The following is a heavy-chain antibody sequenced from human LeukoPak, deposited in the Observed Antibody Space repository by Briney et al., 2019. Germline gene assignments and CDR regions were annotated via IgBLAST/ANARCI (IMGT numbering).Heavy chain of an antibody. CDR1: GGPISSSSYY. CDR3: ARQYTGVDY. D-gene: IGHD2-2*02. V-gene: IGHV4-39*01. J-gene: IGHJ4*02. CDR2: IYYSGST. Sequence: SETLSLTYTVSGGPISSSSYYWGWIRQPPGKGRESIGSIYYSGSTYYHPSLKSRDTISVDTYKNKFCLRLSSVTAADTAVYYCARQYTGVDYWGQGTLVTVSS.